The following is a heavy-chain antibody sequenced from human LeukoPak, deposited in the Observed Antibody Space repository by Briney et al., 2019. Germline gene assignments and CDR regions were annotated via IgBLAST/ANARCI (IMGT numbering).Heavy chain of an antibody. D-gene: IGHD3-10*01. Sequence: GGSLRLSCAASGFTFSSYTMSWVRQAPGKGLEWVSAISGSGDNTYYADSVKGRFNISRDSSKNTLYLQMSSLRVEDTAVYYCASQGRGAFDIWGQGTMVTVSS. CDR2: ISGSGDNT. CDR1: GFTFSSYT. CDR3: ASQGRGAFDI. V-gene: IGHV3-23*01. J-gene: IGHJ3*02.